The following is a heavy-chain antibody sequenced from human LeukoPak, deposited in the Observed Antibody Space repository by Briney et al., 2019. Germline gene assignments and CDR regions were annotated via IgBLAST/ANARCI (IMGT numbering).Heavy chain of an antibody. J-gene: IGHJ4*02. CDR3: ARGPADCSSTSCSRLFDY. CDR2: ISAYNGNT. CDR1: GGTFSSYA. D-gene: IGHD2-2*01. V-gene: IGHV1-18*01. Sequence: ASVKVSCKASGGTFSSYAISWVRQAPGQGLEWMGWISAYNGNTNYAQKLQGRVTMTTDTSTSTAYMELRSLRSDDTAVYYCARGPADCSSTSCSRLFDYWGQGTLVTVSS.